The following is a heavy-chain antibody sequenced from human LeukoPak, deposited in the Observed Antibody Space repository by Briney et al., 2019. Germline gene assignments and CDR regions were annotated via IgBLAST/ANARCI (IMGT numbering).Heavy chain of an antibody. V-gene: IGHV3-30*18. J-gene: IGHJ6*02. Sequence: GGAVRLSCAASGFTFSSYGMHWVRQAPGKGLEWVAVISYDGSNKYYADSVKGRFTISRDNSKNTLYLQMNSLRAEDTAVYYCAKEWGFTWFGEYRSYYGMDVWGQGTTVTVSS. CDR1: GFTFSSYG. CDR2: ISYDGSNK. D-gene: IGHD3-10*01. CDR3: AKEWGFTWFGEYRSYYGMDV.